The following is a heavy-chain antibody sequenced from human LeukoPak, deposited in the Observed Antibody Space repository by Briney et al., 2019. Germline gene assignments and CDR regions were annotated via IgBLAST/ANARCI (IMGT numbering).Heavy chain of an antibody. CDR1: GYSFTSYW. Sequence: GESLKISCQGSGYSFTSYWIGWVRQKPGKGLEWMGIIYPGDSDTRYSPSFQGQVTISADKSISTAYLWWSSLKASDTATYYCATGGYCSSTSCYHFFDYWGQGTLVTVSS. D-gene: IGHD2-2*01. V-gene: IGHV5-51*01. J-gene: IGHJ4*02. CDR2: IYPGDSDT. CDR3: ATGGYCSSTSCYHFFDY.